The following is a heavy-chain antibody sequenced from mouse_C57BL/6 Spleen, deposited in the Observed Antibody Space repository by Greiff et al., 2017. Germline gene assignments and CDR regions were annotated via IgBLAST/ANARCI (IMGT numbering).Heavy chain of an antibody. D-gene: IGHD1-1*01. CDR3: ARPLLLRYDWYFDV. Sequence: EVNLVESGGGLVKPGGSLKLSCAASGFTFSDYGMHWVRQAPEKGLEWVAYISSGSSTIYYADTVKGRFTISRDNAKNTLFLQMTSLRSEDTAMYYCARPLLLRYDWYFDVWGTGTTVTVSS. CDR2: ISSGSSTI. J-gene: IGHJ1*03. CDR1: GFTFSDYG. V-gene: IGHV5-17*01.